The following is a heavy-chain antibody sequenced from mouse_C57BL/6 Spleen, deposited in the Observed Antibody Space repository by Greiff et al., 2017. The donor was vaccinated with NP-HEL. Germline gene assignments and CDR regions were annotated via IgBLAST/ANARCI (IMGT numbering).Heavy chain of an antibody. J-gene: IGHJ4*01. CDR3: ERHEDGDADYGDAMDY. V-gene: IGHV1-62-2*01. CDR2: FYPGSGSI. D-gene: IGHD2-4*01. Sequence: QVHVKQSGAELVKPGASVKLSCKASGYTFTEYTIHWVQQRSGQGLEWIGWFYPGSGSIKYNEKFKDKGTLTADKASSTVYMELSRLTSEDSAVYFCERHEDGDADYGDAMDYWGQGTSVTVSS. CDR1: GYTFTEYT.